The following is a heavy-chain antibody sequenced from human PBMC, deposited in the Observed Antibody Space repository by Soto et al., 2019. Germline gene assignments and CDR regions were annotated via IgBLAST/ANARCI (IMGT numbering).Heavy chain of an antibody. D-gene: IGHD1-26*01. Sequence: ASVKVSCKTSGYSLSSNAIHWVRQAPGQRLEWMGWIIAGNSNTKYSQKFKGRVTITTDTSSSTAYMELSSLRSEDTAIYYCARGSGTNFPFFDQWGQGTLVTVSS. CDR3: ARGSGTNFPFFDQ. J-gene: IGHJ4*02. CDR1: GYSLSSNA. CDR2: IIAGNSNT. V-gene: IGHV1-3*01.